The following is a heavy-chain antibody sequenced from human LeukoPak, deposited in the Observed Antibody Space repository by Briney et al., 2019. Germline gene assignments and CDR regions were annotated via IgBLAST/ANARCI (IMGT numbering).Heavy chain of an antibody. Sequence: GASVKVSCKASGYTFTGYYMHWVRQAPGQGLEWMGRINPNSGGTNYAQKFQGRVTMTRDTSISTAYIELSRLRSDDTAVYYCARWRYCSSTSCYSPFDYWGQGTLVTVSS. CDR3: ARWRYCSSTSCYSPFDY. V-gene: IGHV1-2*06. CDR1: GYTFTGYY. J-gene: IGHJ4*02. D-gene: IGHD2-2*02. CDR2: INPNSGGT.